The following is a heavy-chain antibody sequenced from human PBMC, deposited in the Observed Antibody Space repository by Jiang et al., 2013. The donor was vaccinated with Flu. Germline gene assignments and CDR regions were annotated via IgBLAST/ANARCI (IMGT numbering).Heavy chain of an antibody. D-gene: IGHD4-17*01. J-gene: IGHJ2*01. CDR3: ATRYGDYDPFNWYFDL. CDR2: IKQDGSEK. V-gene: IGHV3-7*03. Sequence: WVRQAPGKGLEWVANIKQDGSEKYYVDSVKGRFTISRDNAKNSLYLQMNSLRAEDTAVYYCATRYGDYDPFNWYFDLWGRGTLVTVSS.